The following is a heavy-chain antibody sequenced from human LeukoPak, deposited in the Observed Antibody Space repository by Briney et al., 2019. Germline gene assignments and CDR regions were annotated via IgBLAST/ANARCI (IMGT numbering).Heavy chain of an antibody. CDR2: IKQDGSEK. J-gene: IGHJ4*02. CDR3: ARDEVAMVIFDY. Sequence: GGSLRLSCAASGFTFSSYAMSWVRQAPGKGLEWVANIKQDGSEKYYVDSVKGRFTISRDNAKNSLYLQMNSLRAEDTAVYYCARDEVAMVIFDYWGQGTLVTVSS. D-gene: IGHD5-18*01. CDR1: GFTFSSYA. V-gene: IGHV3-7*01.